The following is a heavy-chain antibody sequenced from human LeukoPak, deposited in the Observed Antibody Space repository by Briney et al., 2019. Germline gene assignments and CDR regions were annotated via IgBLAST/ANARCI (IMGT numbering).Heavy chain of an antibody. V-gene: IGHV1-2*02. CDR1: GYTFTDYY. CDR3: ARFTVGATTTDY. D-gene: IGHD1-26*01. J-gene: IGHJ4*02. CDR2: SNPNSGGT. Sequence: ASVKVSCKASGYTFTDYYMHWVRQAPGQGLEWMGWSNPNSGGTNYAQKFQGRVTMTRDTSSSTAYMDLSRLRSDDTALYYCARFTVGATTTDYWGQGTLVTVSS.